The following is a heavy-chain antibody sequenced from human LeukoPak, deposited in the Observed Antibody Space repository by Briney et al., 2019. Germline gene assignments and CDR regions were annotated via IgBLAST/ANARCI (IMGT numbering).Heavy chain of an antibody. CDR2: ISAYNGNT. CDR1: GYTFTSYG. D-gene: IGHD3-10*01. V-gene: IGHV1-18*01. CDR3: ARGVITMVRGVPYGMDV. Sequence: ASVKISCKASGYTFTSYGISWVRQAPGQGLEWMGWISAYNGNTNYAQKLQGRVTMTTDTSTSTAYMELRSLRSDDTAVYYCARGVITMVRGVPYGMDVWGQGTTVTVSS. J-gene: IGHJ6*02.